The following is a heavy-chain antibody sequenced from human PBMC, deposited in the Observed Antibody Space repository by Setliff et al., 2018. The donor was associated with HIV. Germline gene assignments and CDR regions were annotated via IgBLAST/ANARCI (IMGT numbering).Heavy chain of an antibody. D-gene: IGHD3-22*01. CDR2: ISSSGTTI. Sequence: GGSLRLSCAASGFTFSSYSMNWVRQAPGKGLEWVSYISSSGTTIYYADSVKGRFTISRDNAKNSLYLQMNSLRAEDTTVYYCARPNYYDSSGSFDYWGQGTLVTVSS. CDR3: ARPNYYDSSGSFDY. V-gene: IGHV3-48*04. CDR1: GFTFSSYS. J-gene: IGHJ4*02.